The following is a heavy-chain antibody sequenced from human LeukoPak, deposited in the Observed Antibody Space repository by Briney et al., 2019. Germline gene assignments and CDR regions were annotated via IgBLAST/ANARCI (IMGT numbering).Heavy chain of an antibody. J-gene: IGHJ3*02. CDR3: ASRGTDIRYFDWLLYAFDI. Sequence: GGSLRLSCAASGFTFSSYSMNWVRQAPGKGLEWVSSISSSSSYIYYADSVKGRFTISRDNAKNSLYLQMNSLRAEDTAVYYCASRGTDIRYFDWLLYAFDIWGQGTMVTVSS. D-gene: IGHD3-9*01. CDR1: GFTFSSYS. CDR2: ISSSSSYI. V-gene: IGHV3-21*01.